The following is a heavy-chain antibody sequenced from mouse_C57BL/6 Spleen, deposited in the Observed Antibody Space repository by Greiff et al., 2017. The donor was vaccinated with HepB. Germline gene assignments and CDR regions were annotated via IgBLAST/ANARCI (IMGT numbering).Heavy chain of an antibody. CDR3: ARSEGLITTVVGYFDV. Sequence: QVVESGAELVRPGTSVKVSCKASGYAFTNYLIEWVKQRPGQGLEWIGVINPGSGGTNYNEKFKGKATLTADKSSSTAYMQLSSLTSEDSAVYFCARSEGLITTVVGYFDVWGTGTTVTVSS. CDR1: GYAFTNYL. V-gene: IGHV1-54*01. J-gene: IGHJ1*03. CDR2: INPGSGGT. D-gene: IGHD1-1*01.